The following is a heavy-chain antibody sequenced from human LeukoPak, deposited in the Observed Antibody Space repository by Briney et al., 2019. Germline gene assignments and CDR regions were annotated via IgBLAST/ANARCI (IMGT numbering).Heavy chain of an antibody. CDR3: ATDLDYYDSSGYYSYFDY. D-gene: IGHD3-22*01. CDR1: GYTFTGYY. J-gene: IGHJ4*02. V-gene: IGHV1-2*06. Sequence: ASVKVSCKASGYTFTGYYMHWVRQAPGQGLEWMGRINPNSGGTNYAQKFQGRVTMTRDTSISTAYMELSRLRSDDTAVYYCATDLDYYDSSGYYSYFDYWGQGTLVTVSS. CDR2: INPNSGGT.